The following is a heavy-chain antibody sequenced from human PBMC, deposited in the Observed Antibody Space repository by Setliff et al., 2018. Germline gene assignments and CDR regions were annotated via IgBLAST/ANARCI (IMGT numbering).Heavy chain of an antibody. CDR1: GVDVIERLYY. V-gene: IGHV4-39*01. J-gene: IGHJ4*02. Sequence: PSETLSLTCSASGVDVIERLYYWSWVRQSPGKGLEWIGTRYYTGTTFYNPSLESRVAVSLDASEKKFSLNLRSVTTADTAVYYCVRHFYPPDFFAHWGQGLLVTVSS. CDR2: RYYTGTT. CDR3: VRHFYPPDFFAH. D-gene: IGHD3-3*01.